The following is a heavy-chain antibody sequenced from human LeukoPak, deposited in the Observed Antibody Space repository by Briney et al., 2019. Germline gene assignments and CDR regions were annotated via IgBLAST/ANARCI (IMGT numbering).Heavy chain of an antibody. D-gene: IGHD3-3*01. Sequence: GGSLRLSCAASGFTFRSFWMSWVRQAPGKGLEWVANIKLDGSEKNYVDSVKGRFTISRDNTKNSLYLQMNSLRVEDTAVFYCARDQYDTWSRRGNFDSWGQGTLVIVSS. CDR1: GFTFRSFW. CDR3: ARDQYDTWSRRGNFDS. V-gene: IGHV3-7*03. J-gene: IGHJ4*02. CDR2: IKLDGSEK.